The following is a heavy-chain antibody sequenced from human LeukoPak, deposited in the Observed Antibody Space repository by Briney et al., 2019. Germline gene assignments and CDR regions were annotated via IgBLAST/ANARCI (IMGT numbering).Heavy chain of an antibody. J-gene: IGHJ4*02. Sequence: PGRSLRLSCAASGFTFSSYGMHWVRQAPGKGLEWVAVIWYDGSNKYYADSVKGRFTISRDNSKNTLYLQMNSLRAEDTAVYYSAKDSVYYDSSPGYWGQGTLVTVSS. D-gene: IGHD3-22*01. CDR2: IWYDGSNK. CDR3: AKDSVYYDSSPGY. V-gene: IGHV3-33*06. CDR1: GFTFSSYG.